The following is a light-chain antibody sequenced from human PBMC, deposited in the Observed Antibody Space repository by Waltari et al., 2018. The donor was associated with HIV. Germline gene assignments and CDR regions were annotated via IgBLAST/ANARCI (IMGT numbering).Light chain of an antibody. CDR2: SNN. CDR3: AAWDDSLHGYV. V-gene: IGLV1-44*01. Sequence: QSVLTQPPSASGTPGQRVTISCSGSSSTIVSNPINWYRQLPGTAPKLLIYSNNQWPSGVPDRFSGSKSGTSASLAISGLQSEDEADYYCAAWDDSLHGYVFGTGTKVTVV. CDR1: SSTIVSNP. J-gene: IGLJ1*01.